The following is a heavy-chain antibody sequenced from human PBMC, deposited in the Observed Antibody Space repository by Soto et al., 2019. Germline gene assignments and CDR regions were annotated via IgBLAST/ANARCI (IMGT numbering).Heavy chain of an antibody. CDR3: ARIPDIVVVPAAIAEHYYYYYMDV. CDR1: GGSISSYY. V-gene: IGHV4-59*08. D-gene: IGHD2-2*01. CDR2: IYYSGST. J-gene: IGHJ6*03. Sequence: QVQLQESGPGLVKPSETLSLTCTVSGGSISSYYWSWIRQPPGKGLEWIGYIYYSGSTNYNPSLKIRVTISVDTSKNQFSLKLSSVTAADTAVYYCARIPDIVVVPAAIAEHYYYYYMDVWGKGTTVTVSS.